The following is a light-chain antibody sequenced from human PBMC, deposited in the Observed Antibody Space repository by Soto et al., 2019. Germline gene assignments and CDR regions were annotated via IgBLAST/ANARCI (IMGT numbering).Light chain of an antibody. Sequence: IVMTQSPATLSVSPWERATLSCRASQSVSSHLAWYQQNPGQAPRLLIYGASTRATGIPARFSGSGSGTDFTLTISRLEPEDFAVYYCQQYGSSGTFGQGTKVDIK. V-gene: IGKV3-15*01. CDR3: QQYGSSGT. J-gene: IGKJ1*01. CDR1: QSVSSH. CDR2: GAS.